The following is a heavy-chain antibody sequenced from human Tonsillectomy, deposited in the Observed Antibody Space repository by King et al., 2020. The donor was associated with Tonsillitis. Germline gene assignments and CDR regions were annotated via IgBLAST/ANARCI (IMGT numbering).Heavy chain of an antibody. Sequence: EVQLVESGGGLVQPGGSLKLSCAASGLTFSGSAMHWVRQASGKGLEWVGRIRSKANSYATAYAASVKGRFTISRDDSKNTAYLQMNSLKTEDTAVYYCTRASSSSSSFDYWGQGTLVTVSS. D-gene: IGHD6-6*01. CDR1: GLTFSGSA. CDR2: IRSKANSYAT. J-gene: IGHJ4*02. CDR3: TRASSSSSSFDY. V-gene: IGHV3-73*01.